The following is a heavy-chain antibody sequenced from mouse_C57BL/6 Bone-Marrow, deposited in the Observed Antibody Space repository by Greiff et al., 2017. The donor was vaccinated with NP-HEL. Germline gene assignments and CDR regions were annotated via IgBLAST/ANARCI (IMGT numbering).Heavy chain of an antibody. D-gene: IGHD4-1*01. V-gene: IGHV1-72*01. CDR2: IDPDSGGT. CDR3: ARQNCYAMDY. Sequence: QVQLKEPGAELVKPGASVKLSCKASGYTFTSYWMHWVKQRPGRGLEWIGSIDPDSGGTKYNEKFKSKATLTVDKPSSTAYMQLSSLTSEDSEFYYCARQNCYAMDYWGRGTSVTVTA. CDR1: GYTFTSYW. J-gene: IGHJ4*01.